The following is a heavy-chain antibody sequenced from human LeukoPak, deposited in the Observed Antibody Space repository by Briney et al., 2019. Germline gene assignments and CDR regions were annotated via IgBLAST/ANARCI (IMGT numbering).Heavy chain of an antibody. J-gene: IGHJ4*02. CDR1: GFNFNIYE. CDR3: ARECLTCGGDSYDY. V-gene: IGHV3-48*03. Sequence: GGSLRLSCAASGFNFNIYEFNWVRQAPGKGLEWLSYIDGSGNSIYYADSVKGRLTVSRDNAKSSLYLQVSSLRVDDTAVYYCARECLTCGGDSYDYWGQGALVTVSS. D-gene: IGHD2-21*01. CDR2: IDGSGNSI.